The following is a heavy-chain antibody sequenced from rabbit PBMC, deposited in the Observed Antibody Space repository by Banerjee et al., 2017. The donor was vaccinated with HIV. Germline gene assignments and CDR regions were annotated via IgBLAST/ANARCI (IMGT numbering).Heavy chain of an antibody. CDR1: GFSFSSSVY. J-gene: IGHJ4*01. CDR2: IAAGSSGST. D-gene: IGHD6-1*01. CDR3: AKTYGGAGYAPNL. Sequence: QSLEESGGDLVKPGASLTLTCTASGFSFSSSVYMCWVRQAPGKGLEWIACIAAGSSGSTYFANWAKGRFTISKTSSTTVTLQMTSLTAADTATYFCAKTYGGAGYAPNLWGPGTLVTVS. V-gene: IGHV1S40*01.